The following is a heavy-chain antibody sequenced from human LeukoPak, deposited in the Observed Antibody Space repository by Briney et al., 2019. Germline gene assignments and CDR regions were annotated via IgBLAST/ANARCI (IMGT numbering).Heavy chain of an antibody. CDR3: ASGRQLGY. J-gene: IGHJ4*02. Sequence: GGSLRLSCAASGFTFSNYWMSWVRQAPGKGLEWVANIKEDGSEKYYVDSVKGRFTISGDNARNSLYLQMNSLRAEDTAVYYCASGRQLGYWGQGTLVTVSS. CDR1: GFTFSNYW. CDR2: IKEDGSEK. D-gene: IGHD6-13*01. V-gene: IGHV3-7*01.